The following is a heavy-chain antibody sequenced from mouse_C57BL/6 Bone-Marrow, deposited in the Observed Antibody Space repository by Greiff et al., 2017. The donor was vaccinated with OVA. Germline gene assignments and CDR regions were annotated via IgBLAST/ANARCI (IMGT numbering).Heavy chain of an antibody. J-gene: IGHJ2*01. D-gene: IGHD4-1*01. V-gene: IGHV1-26*01. CDR2: INPNNGGT. CDR3: ARGTGTEDYFDY. Sequence: EVKLQQSGPELVKPGASVKISCKASGYTFTDYYMNWVKQSHGKSLEWIGDINPNNGGTSYNQKFKGKATLTVDKSSSTAYMELRSLTSEDSAVYYCARGTGTEDYFDYWGQGTTLTVSS. CDR1: GYTFTDYY.